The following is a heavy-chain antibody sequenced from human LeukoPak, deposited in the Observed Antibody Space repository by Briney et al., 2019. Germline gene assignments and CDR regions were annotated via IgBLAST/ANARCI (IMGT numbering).Heavy chain of an antibody. CDR1: GFTFSTYS. CDR2: ISSSSNHI. Sequence: GGSLRLSCVASGFTFSTYSMNWVRQAPGKGLEWASSISSSSNHIYYADSVKGRFTASRDNAKNSLYLQMNSLRAEDTAVYYCAKDVNMWLRTVDYWGQGTLVTVSS. CDR3: AKDVNMWLRTVDY. D-gene: IGHD2-21*01. V-gene: IGHV3-21*04. J-gene: IGHJ4*02.